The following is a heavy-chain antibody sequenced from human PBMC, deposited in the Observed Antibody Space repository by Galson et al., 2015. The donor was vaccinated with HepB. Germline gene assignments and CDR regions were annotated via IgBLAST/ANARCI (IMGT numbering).Heavy chain of an antibody. CDR1: GDSVSSNSAA. Sequence: CAISGDSVSSNSAAWNWIRQSPSRGLEWLGRTYYRSKWYNDYAVSVKSRITINPDTSKNQFSLQLNSVTPEDTAVYYCAREYNYGYSSGWSTDAFGIWGQGTMVTVSS. J-gene: IGHJ3*02. V-gene: IGHV6-1*01. D-gene: IGHD6-19*01. CDR3: AREYNYGYSSGWSTDAFGI. CDR2: TYYRSKWYN.